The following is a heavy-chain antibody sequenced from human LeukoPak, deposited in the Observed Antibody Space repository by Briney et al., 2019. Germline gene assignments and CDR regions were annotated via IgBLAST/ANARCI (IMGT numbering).Heavy chain of an antibody. Sequence: ASVKVSCKASGDTFNGYFIHWVRQAPGQGPEWMGWINPTSGATKLAQHSQGRVTLTRDTSISTAYMELSSLKSDDTAIYYCARARGYYDTRLSFDYWGQGALITVSS. J-gene: IGHJ4*02. V-gene: IGHV1-2*02. CDR1: GDTFNGYF. D-gene: IGHD3-3*01. CDR3: ARARGYYDTRLSFDY. CDR2: INPTSGAT.